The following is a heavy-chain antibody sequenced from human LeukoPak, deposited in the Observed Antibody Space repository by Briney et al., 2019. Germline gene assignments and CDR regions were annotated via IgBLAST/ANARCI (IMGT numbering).Heavy chain of an antibody. CDR1: GGTFSSYT. CDR2: IIPILGIA. Sequence: ASVKVSCKASGGTFSSYTISWVRQAPGQGLEWMGRIIPILGIANYAQKFQGRVTITADKSTSTAYMELSSLRSEDTAVYYRARDLGYDYYYMDVWGKGTTVTVSS. V-gene: IGHV1-69*04. J-gene: IGHJ6*03. CDR3: ARDLGYDYYYMDV. D-gene: IGHD3-16*01.